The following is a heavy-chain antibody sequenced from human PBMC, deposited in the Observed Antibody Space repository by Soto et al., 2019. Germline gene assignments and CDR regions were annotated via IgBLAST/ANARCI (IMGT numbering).Heavy chain of an antibody. CDR2: IRSKAYGGTT. CDR1: GFTFGDYA. J-gene: IGHJ4*02. Sequence: EVQLVESGGGLVQPGRSLRLSCTASGFTFGDYAMSWVRQAPGKGLEWVGFIRSKAYGGTTEYAASVKGRFTISRDDSKSIAYLQMNSLKTEDTAVYYCTRTYYYDSSGYYGLDYWGQGTLVTVSS. V-gene: IGHV3-49*04. CDR3: TRTYYYDSSGYYGLDY. D-gene: IGHD3-22*01.